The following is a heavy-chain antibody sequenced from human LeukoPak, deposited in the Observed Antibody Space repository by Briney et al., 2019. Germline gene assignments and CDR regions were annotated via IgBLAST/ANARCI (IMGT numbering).Heavy chain of an antibody. Sequence: QPGGSLRLSCAASGFTFSDHYMDWVRQAPGKGLEWVGRTRNKASSYTTEYAASVKGRFTVSRDDSKNSLYLQMNSLKTEDTAVYFCASSRYCSGGTCYSDYFAYWGQGTLVTVSS. CDR3: ASSRYCSGGTCYSDYFAY. J-gene: IGHJ4*02. D-gene: IGHD2-15*01. V-gene: IGHV3-72*01. CDR1: GFTFSDHY. CDR2: TRNKASSYTT.